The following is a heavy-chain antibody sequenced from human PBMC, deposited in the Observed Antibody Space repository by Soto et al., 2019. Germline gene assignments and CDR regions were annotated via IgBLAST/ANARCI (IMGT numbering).Heavy chain of an antibody. CDR2: IYYSGST. CDR3: ARHVSYGSDFDY. Sequence: SETLSLTCTVSGGSISSSSYYWGWIRQPPGKGLEWIGSIYYSGSTYYNPSLKSRVTISVDTSKNQFSLKLSSVTAADTAVYYCARHVSYGSDFDYWGQGTLVTVSS. J-gene: IGHJ4*02. CDR1: GGSISSSSYY. D-gene: IGHD5-18*01. V-gene: IGHV4-39*01.